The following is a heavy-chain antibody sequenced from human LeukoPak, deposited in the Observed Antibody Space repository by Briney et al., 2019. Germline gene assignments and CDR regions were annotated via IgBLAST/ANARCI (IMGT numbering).Heavy chain of an antibody. CDR2: IYSGGST. D-gene: IGHD3-22*01. V-gene: IGHV3-53*01. CDR1: GFTVSSNY. CDR3: ARGPDSSGYYPAIDY. J-gene: IGHJ4*02. Sequence: PGGSLRLSCAASGFTVSSNYMSWVRQAPGKGLEWVSVIYSGGSTYYADSVKGRFTISRDNSKNALYLQMNSLRAEDTAVYYCARGPDSSGYYPAIDYWGQGTLVTVSS.